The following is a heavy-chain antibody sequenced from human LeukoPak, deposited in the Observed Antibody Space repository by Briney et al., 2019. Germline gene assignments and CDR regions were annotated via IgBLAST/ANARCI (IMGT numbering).Heavy chain of an antibody. CDR3: ARVFRPSLTVFIIRGAFDI. D-gene: IGHD3-3*01. Sequence: GGSLRLSCAASGFTFSSYNMNWVRQAPGKGLEWVSYISSRSSFIYYADSVKGRFTISRDNDKNSLYLQMNSLRVEDTAVYYCARVFRPSLTVFIIRGAFDIWGQGTMVTVSS. J-gene: IGHJ3*02. CDR2: ISSRSSFI. V-gene: IGHV3-21*05. CDR1: GFTFSSYN.